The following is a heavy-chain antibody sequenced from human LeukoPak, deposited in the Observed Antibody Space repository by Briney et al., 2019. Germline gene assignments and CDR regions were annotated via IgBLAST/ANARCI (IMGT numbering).Heavy chain of an antibody. Sequence: PGGSLRLSCAASGFTFSSYGMHWVRQAPGKGLEWVAFIRYDGSNKYYADSVKGRFTISRDNSKNTLYLQMNSLRAEDTAVYYCAREYYYGSGSYGSDYWGQGTLVTVSS. D-gene: IGHD3-10*01. J-gene: IGHJ4*02. CDR1: GFTFSSYG. CDR2: IRYDGSNK. CDR3: AREYYYGSGSYGSDY. V-gene: IGHV3-30*02.